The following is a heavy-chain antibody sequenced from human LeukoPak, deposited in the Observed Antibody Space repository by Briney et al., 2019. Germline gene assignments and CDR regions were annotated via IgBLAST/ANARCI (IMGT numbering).Heavy chain of an antibody. Sequence: SETLSLTCAVYGGSFSGYYWSWIRQPPGKGLEWIGEINHSGSTNYNPSLKSRVTISVDTSKNQFSLKLSSVTAADTAVYYCARATYYDSSGYRFRYNWFDPWGQGTLVTVSS. V-gene: IGHV4-34*01. CDR2: INHSGST. CDR3: ARATYYDSSGYRFRYNWFDP. CDR1: GGSFSGYY. J-gene: IGHJ5*02. D-gene: IGHD3-22*01.